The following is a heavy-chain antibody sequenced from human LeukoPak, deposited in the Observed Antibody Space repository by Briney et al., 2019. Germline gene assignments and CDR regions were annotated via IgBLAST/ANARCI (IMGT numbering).Heavy chain of an antibody. Sequence: GGSLRLSCAASGFTFSDYYMSWIRQAPGKGLEWVSSISSSSSYIYYADSVKGRFTISRDNAKNSLYLQMNSLRAEDTAVYYCARTAVAGTLTFDYWGQGTLVTVSS. CDR1: GFTFSDYY. J-gene: IGHJ4*02. V-gene: IGHV3-11*06. CDR3: ARTAVAGTLTFDY. CDR2: ISSSSSYI. D-gene: IGHD6-19*01.